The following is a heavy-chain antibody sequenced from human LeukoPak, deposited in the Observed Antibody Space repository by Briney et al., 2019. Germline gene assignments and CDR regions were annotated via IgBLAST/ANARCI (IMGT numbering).Heavy chain of an antibody. V-gene: IGHV3-23*01. CDR2: ISGSGDST. Sequence: GGSLRLSCAASGFTFSSYVMSWVRQAPGKGLEWVSAISGSGDSTYYADSVKGRFTISRDNSKNTLFLQMSSLRAEDTAVYYCAATYYYDRSASYYGWLDPWGQGTLVTVSS. CDR1: GFTFSSYV. CDR3: AATYYYDRSASYYGWLDP. J-gene: IGHJ5*02. D-gene: IGHD3-22*01.